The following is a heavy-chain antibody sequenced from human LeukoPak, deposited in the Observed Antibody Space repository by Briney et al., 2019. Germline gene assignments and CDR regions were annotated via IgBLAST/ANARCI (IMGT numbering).Heavy chain of an antibody. J-gene: IGHJ5*02. CDR1: GYTFTGYY. CDR3: ARDSNRLLLYGSGSYYPNWFDP. Sequence: ASVKVSCKASGYTFTGYYMHWVRQAPGQGLEWMGWINPNSGGTNYAQKVQGRVTMTRDTSISTAYMELSRLRSDDTAVYYCARDSNRLLLYGSGSYYPNWFDPWGQGTLVTVSS. CDR2: INPNSGGT. V-gene: IGHV1-2*02. D-gene: IGHD3-10*01.